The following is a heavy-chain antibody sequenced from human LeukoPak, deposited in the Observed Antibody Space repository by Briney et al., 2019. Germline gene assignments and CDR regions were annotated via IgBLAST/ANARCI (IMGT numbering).Heavy chain of an antibody. J-gene: IGHJ4*02. Sequence: GGSLRLSCAASGFAFDDYGMSWVRQAPGKGLEWVSGINWNGGSSGYADSVKGRFTISRDNAKNSLYLQMNSLRAEDTALYYCARAYSSSWYFFDYWGQGTLVTVSS. CDR1: GFAFDDYG. V-gene: IGHV3-20*04. CDR3: ARAYSSSWYFFDY. D-gene: IGHD6-13*01. CDR2: INWNGGSS.